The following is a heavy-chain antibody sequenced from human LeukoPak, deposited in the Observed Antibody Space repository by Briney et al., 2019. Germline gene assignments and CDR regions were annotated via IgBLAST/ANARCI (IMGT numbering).Heavy chain of an antibody. Sequence: GGSLRLSCAASGFTFSSYVMSWVRRAPGKGLEWVSTLSGGGGITYYADSVKGRFAVSRDNSKNTLYLQMTSLRAEDTAVYYCAKGGMVIAANFDYWGQGTLVTVSS. CDR1: GFTFSSYV. CDR2: LSGGGGIT. D-gene: IGHD2-21*01. J-gene: IGHJ4*02. V-gene: IGHV3-23*01. CDR3: AKGGMVIAANFDY.